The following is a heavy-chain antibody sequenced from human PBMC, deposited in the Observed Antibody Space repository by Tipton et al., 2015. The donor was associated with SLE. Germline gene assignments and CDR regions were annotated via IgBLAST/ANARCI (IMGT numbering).Heavy chain of an antibody. CDR1: GGSISSSSYY. CDR3: ARQTRVAFDI. CDR2: IYYSGST. V-gene: IGHV4-39*07. J-gene: IGHJ3*02. Sequence: TLSLTCTVSGGSISSSSYYWGWNRQPPGKGLEWIGSIYYSGSTYYNPSLKSRVTISVDTSKNQFSLKLSSVTAADTAVYYCARQTRVAFDIWGQGTMVTVSS. D-gene: IGHD5/OR15-5a*01.